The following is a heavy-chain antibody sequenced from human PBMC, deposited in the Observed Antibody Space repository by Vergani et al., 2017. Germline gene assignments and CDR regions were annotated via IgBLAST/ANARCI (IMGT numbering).Heavy chain of an antibody. Sequence: EVQLLESGGGLVQPGGSLRLSCAASGFTFSSYAMSWVRQAPGKGLEWVSAISGSGGSTYYADSVKGRFTISRDNSKNTLYLQMNSLRPEDTALYFCAVAPHWLVVPSFDYWGQGTLVTVSS. J-gene: IGHJ4*02. CDR3: AVAPHWLVVPSFDY. D-gene: IGHD6-19*01. CDR1: GFTFSSYA. CDR2: ISGSGGST. V-gene: IGHV3-23*01.